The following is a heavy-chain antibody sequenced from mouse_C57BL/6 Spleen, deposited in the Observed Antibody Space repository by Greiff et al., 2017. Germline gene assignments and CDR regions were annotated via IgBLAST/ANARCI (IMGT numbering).Heavy chain of an antibody. J-gene: IGHJ2*01. V-gene: IGHV1-64*01. Sequence: VQLQQSGAELVKPGASVKLSCKASGYTFTSYWMHWVKQRPGQGLEWIGMIHPNSGSTNYNEKFKSKATLTVDKSSSTAYMQLSSLTSEDSAVYYCATLYGSKYFDYWGQGTTLTVSS. CDR1: GYTFTSYW. D-gene: IGHD1-1*01. CDR3: ATLYGSKYFDY. CDR2: IHPNSGST.